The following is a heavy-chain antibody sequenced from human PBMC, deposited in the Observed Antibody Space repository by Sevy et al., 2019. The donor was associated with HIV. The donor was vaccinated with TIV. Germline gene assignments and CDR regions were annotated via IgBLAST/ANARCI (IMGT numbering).Heavy chain of an antibody. CDR3: AGGDTTRITDLDY. Sequence: GGSLRLSCAASGLTLTTTGMSWVRQAPGKGLEWVAGVTSDGTTYYADSVRDRLTVSRDNSKNTLYVQLNSLRAADTAVFYCAGGDTTRITDLDYWGQGTLVTVSS. CDR1: GLTLTTTG. D-gene: IGHD2-15*01. CDR2: VTSDGTT. V-gene: IGHV3-23*01. J-gene: IGHJ4*02.